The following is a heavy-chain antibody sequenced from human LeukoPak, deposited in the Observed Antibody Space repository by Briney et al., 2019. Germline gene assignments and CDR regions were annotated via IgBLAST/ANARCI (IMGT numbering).Heavy chain of an antibody. CDR3: AKDLHYGSADY. CDR1: GFTFSNYW. V-gene: IGHV3-74*01. D-gene: IGHD3-10*01. J-gene: IGHJ4*02. CDR2: INPVGSTT. Sequence: GGSLRLSCAASGFTFSNYWMHWVRQDPGKGLVWVSFINPVGSTTNYTDSVKSRFTISRDNAKNALYLQMNSLRAEDTAVYYCAKDLHYGSADYWGQGTLVTVSS.